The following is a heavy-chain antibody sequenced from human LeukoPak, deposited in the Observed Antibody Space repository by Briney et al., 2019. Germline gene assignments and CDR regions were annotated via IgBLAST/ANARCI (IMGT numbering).Heavy chain of an antibody. Sequence: PSETLSLTCAVSGASISSTHWWSWVRQTPGKGLEWVGETYHSGKTNYNPSLKSRVTISVDKSKNQFSLKLSSVTAADTAVYYCARDAYDSSGYSLDYWGQGTLVTVSS. J-gene: IGHJ4*02. CDR2: TYHSGKT. CDR1: GASISSTHW. V-gene: IGHV4-4*02. CDR3: ARDAYDSSGYSLDY. D-gene: IGHD3-22*01.